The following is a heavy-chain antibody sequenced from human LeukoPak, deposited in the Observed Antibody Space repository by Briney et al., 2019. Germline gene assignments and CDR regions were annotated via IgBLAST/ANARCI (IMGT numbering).Heavy chain of an antibody. CDR3: AKDRLGAMLYFDS. J-gene: IGHJ4*02. D-gene: IGHD3-16*01. Sequence: GGSLRLSCEASGFTFNNYVMTWVRQAPGKGLEWVSSISASAAMTYYADSVKGRFTVSRDNSKNTLFLHINSLRADDTALYYCAKDRLGAMLYFDSWGQGTLVTVSS. CDR2: ISASAAMT. CDR1: GFTFNNYV. V-gene: IGHV3-23*01.